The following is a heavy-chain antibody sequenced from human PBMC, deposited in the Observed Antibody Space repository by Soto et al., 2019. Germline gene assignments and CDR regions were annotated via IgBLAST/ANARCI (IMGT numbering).Heavy chain of an antibody. Sequence: PGGSQRLSCAASGFSFSSYEMDWVRRAPGKGLEWVSYISPSGGTIYYADSVRGRFSISRDNAKNLLYLQMSSLKVEDTAVYYCVRDSTSGYDLVHFNFWGHGTLVTVSS. CDR1: GFSFSSYE. V-gene: IGHV3-48*03. CDR3: VRDSTSGYDLVHFNF. D-gene: IGHD5-12*01. J-gene: IGHJ4*01. CDR2: ISPSGGTI.